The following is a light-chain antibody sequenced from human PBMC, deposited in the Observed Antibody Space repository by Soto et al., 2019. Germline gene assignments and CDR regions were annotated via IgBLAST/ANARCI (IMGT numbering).Light chain of an antibody. J-gene: IGLJ2*01. CDR1: SSKIGRNT. CDR2: SNN. CDR3: AAWDDSLNGPL. V-gene: IGLV1-44*01. Sequence: QAVVTPPPSACGTPGQRVTITFSGSSSKIGRNTVNWYQQLTGTAPKLLIYSNNQRPSGVPDRFSGSKSGTSASLAISGLQSEDEADYYCAAWDDSLNGPLFGGGTKVTVL.